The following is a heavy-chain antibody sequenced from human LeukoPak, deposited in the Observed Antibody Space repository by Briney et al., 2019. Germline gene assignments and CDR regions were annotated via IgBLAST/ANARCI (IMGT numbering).Heavy chain of an antibody. CDR1: GYSISSGYY. J-gene: IGHJ6*03. D-gene: IGHD3-9*01. Sequence: SETLSLTCTVSGYSISSGYYWGWIRQPPGKGLEWIGEINHSGSTNYNPSLKSRVTISVDTSKNQFSLKLSSVTAADTAVYYCARGRRYYDILTGPRRSRHYYYMDVWGKGTTVTVSS. CDR3: ARGRRYYDILTGPRRSRHYYYMDV. CDR2: INHSGST. V-gene: IGHV4-38-2*02.